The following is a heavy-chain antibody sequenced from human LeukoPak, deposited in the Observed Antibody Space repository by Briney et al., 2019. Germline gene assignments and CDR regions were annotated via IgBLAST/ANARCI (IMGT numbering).Heavy chain of an antibody. CDR1: GYTFTGYY. D-gene: IGHD5-12*01. J-gene: IGHJ4*02. CDR3: ARASSGYPDKGFDY. CDR2: INPNSGGT. V-gene: IGHV1-2*06. Sequence: GASVKVSCKASGYTFTGYYMHWVRQAPGQGLEWMGRINPNSGGTNYAQKFQGRVTITRDTSASTAYMELSSLRSEDTAVYYCARASSGYPDKGFDYWGQGTLVTVSS.